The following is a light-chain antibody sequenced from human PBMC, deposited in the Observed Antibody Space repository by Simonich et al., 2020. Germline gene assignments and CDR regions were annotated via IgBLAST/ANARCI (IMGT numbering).Light chain of an antibody. CDR3: SSYTSSSTWV. J-gene: IGLJ3*02. V-gene: IGLV2-14*01. Sequence: QSALTQPASVSGSPGQAITISCTGTSSDVGGYNYVSWDQQHPGKAPKPMIYDVSKRPSGVSNRFAGSKSGNTASLTISGLQAEDEADYYCSSYTSSSTWVFGGGTKLTVL. CDR1: SSDVGGYNY. CDR2: DVS.